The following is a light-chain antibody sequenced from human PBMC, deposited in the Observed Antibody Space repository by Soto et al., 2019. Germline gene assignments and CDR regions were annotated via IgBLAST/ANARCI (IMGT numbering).Light chain of an antibody. Sequence: DIQMTQSPYTLSASEGDRVTISCRASQSVSICLAWYQQKPGGAPKLLIYKSSILESGIPSRFSGSGCGTEFTLAITSLQPDDFATYYCQQFDTAPWTFGQGTKGEIK. CDR2: KSS. CDR3: QQFDTAPWT. V-gene: IGKV1-5*03. CDR1: QSVSIC. J-gene: IGKJ1*01.